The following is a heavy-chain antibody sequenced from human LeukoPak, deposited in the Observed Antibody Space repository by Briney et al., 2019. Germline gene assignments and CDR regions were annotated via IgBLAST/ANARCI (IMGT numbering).Heavy chain of an antibody. Sequence: ASVKVSCKASGYTFTDYYMHWVRQAPGQGFEWMGWINPNDGDTNCAQKLQGRVTMTRDTSISTAHMEVSRLRSDDTAVYYCARANFLYCSSSTCLFDYWGQGTLVTVSS. CDR2: INPNDGDT. D-gene: IGHD2-2*01. V-gene: IGHV1-2*02. J-gene: IGHJ4*02. CDR1: GYTFTDYY. CDR3: ARANFLYCSSSTCLFDY.